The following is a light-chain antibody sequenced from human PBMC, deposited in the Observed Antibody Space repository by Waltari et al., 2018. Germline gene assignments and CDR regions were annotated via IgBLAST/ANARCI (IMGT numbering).Light chain of an antibody. V-gene: IGLV2-11*01. Sequence: QSALTQPRSVSGSPGQSVTISCPGTSSDVGNYNYFSWYQQHPGTAPKLMIYDVSKRPSGVPDRFSGSKSGNTASLTISGLQAEDEADYHCCSYAGSRTPWVFGGGTKLTVL. CDR3: CSYAGSRTPWV. CDR1: SSDVGNYNY. CDR2: DVS. J-gene: IGLJ3*02.